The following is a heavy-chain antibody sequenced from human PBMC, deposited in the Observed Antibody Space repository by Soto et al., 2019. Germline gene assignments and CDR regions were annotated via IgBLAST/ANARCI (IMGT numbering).Heavy chain of an antibody. V-gene: IGHV5-51*01. CDR3: ARRVQQLVRGWFDP. CDR1: GDXFSTYL. CDR2: IYPGDSDT. Sequence: EXLKISCKSSGDXFSTYLIVWVRQMPGKGLECMGFIYPGDSDTRYSPSFQGQVTISVDKSPSTTYLQWSSLKPPDTATYYCARRVQQLVRGWFDPWGQGTQGTVSS. J-gene: IGHJ5*02. D-gene: IGHD6-6*01.